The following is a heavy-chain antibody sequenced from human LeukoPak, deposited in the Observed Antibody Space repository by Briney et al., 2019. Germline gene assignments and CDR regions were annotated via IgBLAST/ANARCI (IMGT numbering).Heavy chain of an antibody. Sequence: GGSLRLSCGASSFTFSSYVMSWVRQAPGKGLEWVSTISGSGATTYYADSVNGRFTISRDNSKNTLYLQMNSLRAEDTAVYYCAKDSRYGYRWDYDYWGQGTPVTVSS. CDR1: SFTFSSYV. CDR2: ISGSGATT. D-gene: IGHD5-18*01. CDR3: AKDSRYGYRWDYDY. J-gene: IGHJ4*02. V-gene: IGHV3-23*01.